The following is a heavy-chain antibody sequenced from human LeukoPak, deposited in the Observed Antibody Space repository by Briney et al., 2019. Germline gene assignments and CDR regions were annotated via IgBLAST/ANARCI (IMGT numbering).Heavy chain of an antibody. V-gene: IGHV4-59*01. CDR2: IYYSGST. Sequence: LETLSLTCTVSGGSISSYYWSWIRQPPGKGLEWIGYIYYSGSTNYNPSLKSRVTISVDTSKNQFSLKLSSVTAADTAVYYCARAGNYYGSGSPQEGYYFDYWGQGTLVTVSS. CDR1: GGSISSYY. D-gene: IGHD3-10*01. J-gene: IGHJ4*02. CDR3: ARAGNYYGSGSPQEGYYFDY.